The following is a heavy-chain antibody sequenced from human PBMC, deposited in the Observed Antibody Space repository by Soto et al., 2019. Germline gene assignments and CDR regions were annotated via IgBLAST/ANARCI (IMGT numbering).Heavy chain of an antibody. V-gene: IGHV4-34*01. J-gene: IGHJ5*02. CDR3: ARGSAGDYDFWSGYYRAYWFDP. D-gene: IGHD3-3*01. CDR2: INHSGST. Sequence: SETLSLTCAVYGGSFSGYYWSWIRQPPGKGLEWIGEINHSGSTNYDPSLKSRVTISVDTSKNQFSLKLSSVTAADTAVYYCARGSAGDYDFWSGYYRAYWFDPWGQGTLVTVS. CDR1: GGSFSGYY.